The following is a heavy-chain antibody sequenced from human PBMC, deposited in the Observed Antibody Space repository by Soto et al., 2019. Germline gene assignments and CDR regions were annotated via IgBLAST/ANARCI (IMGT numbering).Heavy chain of an antibody. D-gene: IGHD6-13*01. CDR1: GGTFNSYT. J-gene: IGHJ4*02. V-gene: IGHV1-69*08. Sequence: QVQLVQSGAEVKKPGSSVKVSCKASGGTFNSYTISWVRQAPGQGLEWMGRIIPILGIANYAQKFQGRVTITADNSTSTAYMELSSLRSEDTAVYYCAREHSDSSSWSGPDYWGQGPLVTVSS. CDR2: IIPILGIA. CDR3: AREHSDSSSWSGPDY.